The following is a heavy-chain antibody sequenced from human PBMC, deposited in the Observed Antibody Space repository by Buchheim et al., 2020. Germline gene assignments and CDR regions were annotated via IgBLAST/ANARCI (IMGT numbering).Heavy chain of an antibody. CDR1: GFTFSSYA. Sequence: QVQLVESGGGVVQPGRSLRLSCAASGFTFSSYAMHWVRQAPGKGLEWVAVISYDGSNKYYADSVKGRFTISRDHSKNTLYLQMNSLRAEDTAVYYCASQSLRTPTGGAFDYWGQGTL. V-gene: IGHV3-30*04. CDR3: ASQSLRTPTGGAFDY. CDR2: ISYDGSNK. J-gene: IGHJ4*02. D-gene: IGHD4-17*01.